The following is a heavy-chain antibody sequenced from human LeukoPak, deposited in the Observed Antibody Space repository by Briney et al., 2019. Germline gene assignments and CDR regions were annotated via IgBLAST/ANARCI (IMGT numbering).Heavy chain of an antibody. Sequence: SETLSLTCTVSGGSISSYYCSWIRQPPGKGLEWIGYIYYSGSTNFNPSLKSRVTISVDTSKNQFSLRLSSVTAADTAVYYCARASSGWPRAHFDYWGQGTLVTVSS. J-gene: IGHJ4*02. CDR2: IYYSGST. D-gene: IGHD6-19*01. V-gene: IGHV4-59*01. CDR3: ARASSGWPRAHFDY. CDR1: GGSISSYY.